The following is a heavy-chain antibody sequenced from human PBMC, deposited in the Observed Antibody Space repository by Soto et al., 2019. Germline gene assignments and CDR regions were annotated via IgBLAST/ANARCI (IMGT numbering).Heavy chain of an antibody. Sequence: GGSLRLSCAASGFTVSNNYMNWVRQAPGKGLEWVSVIYSGGSTYYADSLKGRFTISRDNSKNTLYLQMNSLRAEDTAVYYCARATTVTWRSVMGHFDYWGQGTLVTVSS. CDR3: ARATTVTWRSVMGHFDY. CDR2: IYSGGST. D-gene: IGHD4-4*01. J-gene: IGHJ4*02. CDR1: GFTVSNNY. V-gene: IGHV3-66*01.